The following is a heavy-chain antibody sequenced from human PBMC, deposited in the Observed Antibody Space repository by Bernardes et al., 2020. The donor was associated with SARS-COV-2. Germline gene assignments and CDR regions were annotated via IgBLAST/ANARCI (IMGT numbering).Heavy chain of an antibody. CDR2: IITMFGIT. D-gene: IGHD5-18*01. V-gene: IGHV1-69*04. J-gene: IGHJ4*02. Sequence: SVKVSCKASGGTFSSYAIGWVRQAPGQGLEWMGRIITMFGITKYAQKFQGRVTITADKSTSTAYMELSSLRSEDTAVYYCARGRLGGQQQLWFPDYWGQGTLVTVSS. CDR3: ARGRLGGQQQLWFPDY. CDR1: GGTFSSYA.